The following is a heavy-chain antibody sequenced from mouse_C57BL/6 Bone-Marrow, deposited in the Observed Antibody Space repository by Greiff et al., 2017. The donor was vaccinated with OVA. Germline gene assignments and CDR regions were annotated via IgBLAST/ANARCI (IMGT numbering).Heavy chain of an antibody. CDR1: GYTFTSYW. Sequence: QVHVKQPGAELVKPGASVKLSCKASGYTFTSYWMQWVKQRPGQGLEWIGEIDPSDSYTNYNQKFKGKATLTVDTSSSTAYMQLSSLTSEDSAVYYCARLGYGSSYPFAYWGQGTLVTVSA. CDR3: ARLGYGSSYPFAY. V-gene: IGHV1-50*01. CDR2: IDPSDSYT. J-gene: IGHJ3*01. D-gene: IGHD1-1*01.